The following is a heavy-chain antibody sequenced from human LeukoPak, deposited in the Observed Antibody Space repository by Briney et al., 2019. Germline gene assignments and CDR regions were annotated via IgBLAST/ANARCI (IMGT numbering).Heavy chain of an antibody. CDR3: ARARSYYYDSSGYYLDDY. Sequence: NASQTLSLTCTVSGGSISSGSYYWSWIRQPAGKGLEWIGRIYTSGSTNYNPSLKSRVTISVDTSKNQFSLKLSSVTAADTAVYYCARARSYYYDSSGYYLDDYWGQGTLVTVSS. CDR2: IYTSGST. J-gene: IGHJ4*02. CDR1: GGSISSGSYY. D-gene: IGHD3-22*01. V-gene: IGHV4-61*02.